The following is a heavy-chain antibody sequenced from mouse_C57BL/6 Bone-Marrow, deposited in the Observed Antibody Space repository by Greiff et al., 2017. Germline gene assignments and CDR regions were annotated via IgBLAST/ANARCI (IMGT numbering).Heavy chain of an antibody. CDR3: AAIYYDYAAY. J-gene: IGHJ3*01. Sequence: VQLQQPGAELVKPGASVKVSCKASGYTFTSYWMHWVKQRPGQGLEWIGRIHPSDSDTNYNQKFKGKATLTVDKSSSTAYMSLSSLTSDDSAVYCCAAIYYDYAAYWGQGTLVTVSA. V-gene: IGHV1-74*01. CDR2: IHPSDSDT. CDR1: GYTFTSYW. D-gene: IGHD2-4*01.